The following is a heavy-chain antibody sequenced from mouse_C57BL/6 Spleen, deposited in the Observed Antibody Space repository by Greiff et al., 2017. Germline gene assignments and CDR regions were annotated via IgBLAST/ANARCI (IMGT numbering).Heavy chain of an antibody. J-gene: IGHJ4*01. Sequence: EVQLQQSGPELVKPGASVKIPCKASGYTFTDSNMDWVKQSHGKSLEWIGDINPNNGGTIYNQKFKGEATLTVDKSSSTAYMELRSLTSEDTAVYYCARSLLRLGYYAMDYWGQGTSVTVAS. CDR2: INPNNGGT. CDR3: ARSLLRLGYYAMDY. D-gene: IGHD3-2*02. V-gene: IGHV1-18*01. CDR1: GYTFTDSN.